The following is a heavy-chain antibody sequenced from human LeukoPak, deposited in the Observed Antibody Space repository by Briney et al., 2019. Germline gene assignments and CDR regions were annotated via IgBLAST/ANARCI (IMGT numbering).Heavy chain of an antibody. J-gene: IGHJ4*02. CDR1: GGTFSSYA. CDR2: IIPIFGTA. Sequence: ASVKVSCKASGGTFSSYAISWVRQAPGQGLEWMGGIIPIFGTANYAQKFQGRVTITADKSTSTAYMELSSLRSEDTAVYYCAKSVGPFVNFDYWGQGTLVTVSS. V-gene: IGHV1-69*06. D-gene: IGHD2-15*01. CDR3: AKSVGPFVNFDY.